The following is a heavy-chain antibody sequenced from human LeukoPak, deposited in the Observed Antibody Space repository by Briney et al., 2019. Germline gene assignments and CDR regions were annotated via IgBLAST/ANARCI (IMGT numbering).Heavy chain of an antibody. J-gene: IGHJ4*02. CDR3: ARGASRRHFDY. CDR2: IYHSGST. Sequence: PSQTLSLTCTVSGGSISSDGYYWSWIRQPPGKGLEWIGYIYHSGSTYYNPSLKSRVTISVDTSKNQFSLKLSSVTAADTAVYYCARGASRRHFDYWGQGTLVTVSS. D-gene: IGHD1-14*01. V-gene: IGHV4-30-2*01. CDR1: GGSISSDGYY.